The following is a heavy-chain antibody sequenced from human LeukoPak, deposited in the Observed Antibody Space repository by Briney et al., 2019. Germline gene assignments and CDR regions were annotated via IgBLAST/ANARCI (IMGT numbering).Heavy chain of an antibody. CDR1: GFTFSSYE. D-gene: IGHD2-2*01. CDR3: ASLGQLIN. Sequence: PGGSLRLSCAASGFTFSSYEMNWVRQAPGKGLEWVSYISSSSSYIYYADSVKGRFTISRDNAKNSLYLQMNSLRAEDTAVYYCASLGQLINWGQGTLVTVSS. J-gene: IGHJ4*02. CDR2: ISSSSSYI. V-gene: IGHV3-21*05.